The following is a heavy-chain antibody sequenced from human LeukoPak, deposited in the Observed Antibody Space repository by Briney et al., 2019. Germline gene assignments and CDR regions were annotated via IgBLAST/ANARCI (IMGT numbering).Heavy chain of an antibody. CDR2: IYTSGST. Sequence: SETLSLTCTVSGGSISSYYWSWIPQPPGKGLGWIGYIYTSGSTNYNPSLKSRVTISVDTSKNQFSLKLSSVTAADTAVYYCASGDDSSGYDAFDIWGQGTMVTVSS. D-gene: IGHD3-22*01. J-gene: IGHJ3*02. CDR1: GGSISSYY. CDR3: ASGDDSSGYDAFDI. V-gene: IGHV4-4*09.